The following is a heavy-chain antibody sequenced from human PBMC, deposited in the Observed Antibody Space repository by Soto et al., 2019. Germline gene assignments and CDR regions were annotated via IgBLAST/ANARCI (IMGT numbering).Heavy chain of an antibody. V-gene: IGHV3-33*01. CDR2: IWYDGNNK. Sequence: QVQLVESGGGAVKPGRSLRLSCAASGFTFSSYGMHWVRQAPGKGLEWVALIWYDGNNKNYAASVKGRFIISRDNSKNTRYLQMNSLRAEDTAVYYCARDQRSSVGGTRGDRDVWGQGTTVTVSS. CDR1: GFTFSSYG. CDR3: ARDQRSSVGGTRGDRDV. D-gene: IGHD1-26*01. J-gene: IGHJ6*02.